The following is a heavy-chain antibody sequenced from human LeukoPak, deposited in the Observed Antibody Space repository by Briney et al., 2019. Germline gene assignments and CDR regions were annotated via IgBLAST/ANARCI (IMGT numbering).Heavy chain of an antibody. CDR2: TFYRSKWYN. CDR1: GDSVSSDSAA. CDR3: ARSVNNWFDP. Sequence: PSQTLSLTCAISGDSVSSDSAAWNWIRQSPARGLEWLGRTFYRSKWYNDYAVSVKSRITINPDTSKNQFSLQLNSVTPEYAAVYYCARSVNNWFDPWGQGTLVTVSS. V-gene: IGHV6-1*01. D-gene: IGHD2-8*01. J-gene: IGHJ5*02.